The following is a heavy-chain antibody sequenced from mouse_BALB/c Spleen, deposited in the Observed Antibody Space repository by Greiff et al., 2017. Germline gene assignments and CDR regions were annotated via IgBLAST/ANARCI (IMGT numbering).Heavy chain of an antibody. D-gene: IGHD1-1*01. CDR1: GFTFTDYY. CDR2: IRNKANGYTT. CDR3: ARHYYGSSYESYFDY. V-gene: IGHV7-3*02. J-gene: IGHJ2*01. Sequence: EVKLVESGGGLVQPGGSLRLSCATSGFTFTDYYMSWVRQPPGKALEWLGFIRNKANGYTTEYSASVKGRFTISRDNSQSILYLQMNTLRAEDSATYYCARHYYGSSYESYFDYWGQGTTLTVSS.